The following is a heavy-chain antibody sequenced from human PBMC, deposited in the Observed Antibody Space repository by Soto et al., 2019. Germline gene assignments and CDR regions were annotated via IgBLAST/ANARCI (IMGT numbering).Heavy chain of an antibody. V-gene: IGHV4-59*01. J-gene: IGHJ4*02. CDR2: IYYSGST. CDR3: ARGNPIWDYYDSSGYYYILDY. D-gene: IGHD3-22*01. CDR1: GGSISSYY. Sequence: PSETLSLTCTVSGGSISSYYWIWIRQPPGKGLEWIGYIYYSGSTSYNPSLKSRVTISVDTSKNQFSLKLSSVTAADTAVYYCARGNPIWDYYDSSGYYYILDYWGQGTLVTVSS.